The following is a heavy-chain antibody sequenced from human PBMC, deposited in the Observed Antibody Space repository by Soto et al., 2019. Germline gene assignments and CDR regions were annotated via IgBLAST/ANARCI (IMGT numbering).Heavy chain of an antibody. CDR3: ARAQLSWRTVPHPFDY. D-gene: IGHD1-1*01. CDR1: GFTFSSYS. Sequence: EVQLVESGGGLVKPGGSLRLSCAASGFTFSSYSMNWVRQAPGKGLEWVSSISSSSSYIYYADSVKGRFTIPRDNAKNSLYLQMNSLRAEDTAVYYCARAQLSWRTVPHPFDYWGQGTLVTVSS. CDR2: ISSSSSYI. J-gene: IGHJ4*02. V-gene: IGHV3-21*01.